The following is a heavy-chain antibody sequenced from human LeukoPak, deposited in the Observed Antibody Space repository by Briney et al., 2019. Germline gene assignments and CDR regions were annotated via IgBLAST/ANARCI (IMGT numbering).Heavy chain of an antibody. J-gene: IGHJ4*02. V-gene: IGHV3-7*01. CDR1: GFTFSSYW. Sequence: GGSLRLSCAASGFTFSSYWRSWVRQAPGKGLEWVANIKQDGSEKYYVDSVKGRFTISRDNAKNSLYLQMNSLRAEDTAVYYCARWVEATWDYWGQGTLVTVSS. CDR3: ARWVEATWDY. D-gene: IGHD1-26*01. CDR2: IKQDGSEK.